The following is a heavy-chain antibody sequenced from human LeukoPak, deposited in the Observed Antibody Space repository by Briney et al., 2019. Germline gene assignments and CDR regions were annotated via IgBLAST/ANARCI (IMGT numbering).Heavy chain of an antibody. D-gene: IGHD3-10*01. CDR2: ISRCDYSA. J-gene: IGHJ5*01. V-gene: IGHV3-11*01. Sequence: GGPLRLSCAASGFPFSEHHVSWPPHAPGKGPEGLSSISRCDYSAHYIESVKGRLSLSSDNAQQSLYLQKHTHRREDTPIYYCARAKGSGTYAAWFESWGQGTLVTVSS. CDR1: GFPFSEHH. CDR3: ARAKGSGTYAAWFES.